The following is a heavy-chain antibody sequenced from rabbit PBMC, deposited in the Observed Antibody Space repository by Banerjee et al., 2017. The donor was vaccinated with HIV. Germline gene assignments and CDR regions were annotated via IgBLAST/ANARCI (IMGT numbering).Heavy chain of an antibody. CDR1: GFSFSSSYH. D-gene: IGHD1-1*01. CDR2: IDAGSSGST. Sequence: QSLEESGGDLVKPGASLTLTCTASGFSFSSSYHMCWVRQAPGKGLEWIACIDAGSSGSTYYATWAKGRFTISKTSSTTVTLQMNSLTAADTATYFCAGAGGYRTNLWGPGTLVT. V-gene: IGHV1S40*01. J-gene: IGHJ4*01. CDR3: AGAGGYRTNL.